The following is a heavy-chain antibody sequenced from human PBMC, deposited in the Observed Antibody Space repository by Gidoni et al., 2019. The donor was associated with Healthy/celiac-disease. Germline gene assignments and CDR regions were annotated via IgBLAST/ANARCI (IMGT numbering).Heavy chain of an antibody. Sequence: STYYNPSLQSRVTISVDTTKNQFSLKLSSVTAADTAVYYCARLGMDVWGQGTTVTVSS. V-gene: IGHV4-39*01. CDR2: ST. CDR3: ARLGMDV. J-gene: IGHJ6*02.